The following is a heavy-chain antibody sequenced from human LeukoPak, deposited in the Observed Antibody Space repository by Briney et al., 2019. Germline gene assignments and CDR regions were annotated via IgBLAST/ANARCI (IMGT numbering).Heavy chain of an antibody. CDR2: INNDGSII. Sequence: PGGSLRLSCAASGFTFSSYWMHWVRQAPGKELVWVSRINNDGSIINSADSVKGRFTISRDNAKDMLYLQMDSLRAEDTAIYYCARGPSVLGAIDNWGQGTLVAVSS. CDR3: ARGPSVLGAIDN. D-gene: IGHD3-10*01. J-gene: IGHJ4*02. V-gene: IGHV3-74*01. CDR1: GFTFSSYW.